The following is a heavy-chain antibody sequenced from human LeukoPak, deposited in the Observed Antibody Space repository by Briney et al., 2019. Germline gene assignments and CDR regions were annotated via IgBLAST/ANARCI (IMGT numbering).Heavy chain of an antibody. D-gene: IGHD2-2*01. CDR1: GYTFTGYY. Sequence: ASVKVSCKASGYTFTGYYMHWVRQAPGQGLEWMGWINPNSGGTNYAQKFQGRVTMTRDTSTSTAYMELRSLRSDDTAVYYCARQYCSSTSCFPYWYFDLWGRGTLVTVSS. CDR2: INPNSGGT. J-gene: IGHJ2*01. CDR3: ARQYCSSTSCFPYWYFDL. V-gene: IGHV1-2*02.